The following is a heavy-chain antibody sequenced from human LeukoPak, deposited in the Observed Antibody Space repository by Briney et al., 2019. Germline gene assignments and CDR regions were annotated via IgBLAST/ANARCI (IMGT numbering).Heavy chain of an antibody. CDR3: AREYGGFGELVAFDI. J-gene: IGHJ3*02. D-gene: IGHD3-10*01. V-gene: IGHV4-59*01. Sequence: SETLSLTCTVSGGSISSYYWSWVRQPPGKGLEWIGYIYYSGSTNYNPSLKSRVTISVDTSKNQFSLKLSSVTAADTAVYYCAREYGGFGELVAFDIWGQGTMVTVSS. CDR2: IYYSGST. CDR1: GGSISSYY.